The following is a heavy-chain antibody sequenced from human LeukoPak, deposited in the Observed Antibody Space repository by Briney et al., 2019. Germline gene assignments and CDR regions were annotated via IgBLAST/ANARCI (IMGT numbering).Heavy chain of an antibody. CDR1: GYSISSGYY. CDR3: TRDRSGPFLFDY. Sequence: SDTLSLTCTVSGYSISSGYYWGWIRPPPGTGLEWIGIIQRSGSTHYNPSLKTRVTISAATSKNQFSLKLSSVTAADTAVYYCTRDRSGPFLFDYWGQGTLVTVSS. V-gene: IGHV4-38-2*02. CDR2: IQRSGST. J-gene: IGHJ4*02.